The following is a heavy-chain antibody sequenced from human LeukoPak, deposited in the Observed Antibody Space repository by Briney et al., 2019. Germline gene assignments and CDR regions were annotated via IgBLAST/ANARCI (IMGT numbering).Heavy chain of an antibody. Sequence: GGSLRLSCAASGFTFSSYSMNWARQAPGKGLEWVSSISSSSSYIYYADSVKGRFTISRDNAKNSLYLQMNSLRAEDTAVYYCAREGDYDRTPDVWGQGTTVTVSS. J-gene: IGHJ6*02. D-gene: IGHD3-22*01. CDR2: ISSSSSYI. CDR3: AREGDYDRTPDV. CDR1: GFTFSSYS. V-gene: IGHV3-21*01.